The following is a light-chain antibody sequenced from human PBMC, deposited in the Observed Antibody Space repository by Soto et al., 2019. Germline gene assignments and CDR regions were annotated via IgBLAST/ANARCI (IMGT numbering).Light chain of an antibody. CDR2: DAS. J-gene: IGKJ3*01. CDR3: QQLYSYPRT. V-gene: IGKV1-33*01. CDR1: QDIDNY. Sequence: DIQMTQSPSSLSASVGDIVTITCQASQDIDNYLNWHQQKPGKAPKLLIYDASNLGTGVPSRFSGSGSGTDVSFTISSLQPEDFATYYCQQLYSYPRTFGPGTKVDIK.